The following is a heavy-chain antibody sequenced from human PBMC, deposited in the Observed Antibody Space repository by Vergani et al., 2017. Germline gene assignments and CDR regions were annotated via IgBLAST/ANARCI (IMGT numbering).Heavy chain of an antibody. J-gene: IGHJ4*02. V-gene: IGHV1-69*04. CDR3: AKEGHWYYYDSSGYLVDY. CDR1: GGTFSSYA. D-gene: IGHD3-22*01. CDR2: IIPILGIA. Sequence: QVQLVQSGAEVKKPGSSVKVSCKASGGTFSSYAISWVRQAPGQGLEWMGRIIPILGIANYAQKFQGRVTITAEKSKSTAYMELSSLRSEDTAGYYCAKEGHWYYYDSSGYLVDYWGPGTLVTVSS.